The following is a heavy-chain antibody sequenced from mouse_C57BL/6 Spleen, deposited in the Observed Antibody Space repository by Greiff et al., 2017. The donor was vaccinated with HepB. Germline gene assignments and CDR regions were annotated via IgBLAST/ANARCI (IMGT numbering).Heavy chain of an antibody. CDR1: GYAFSSYW. Sequence: QVQLKQSGAELVKPGASVKISCKASGYAFSSYWMNWVKQRPGKGLEWIGQIYPGDGDTNYNGKFKGKATLTADKSSSTAYMQLSSLTSEDSAVYFCARGGDDGYYGYWGQGTTLTVSS. CDR2: IYPGDGDT. CDR3: ARGGDDGYYGY. D-gene: IGHD2-3*01. J-gene: IGHJ2*01. V-gene: IGHV1-80*01.